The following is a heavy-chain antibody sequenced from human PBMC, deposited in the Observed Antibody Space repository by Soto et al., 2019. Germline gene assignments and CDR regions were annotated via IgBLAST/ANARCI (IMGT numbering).Heavy chain of an antibody. CDR3: AREITADWYFDL. D-gene: IGHD3-16*01. V-gene: IGHV1-8*01. J-gene: IGHJ2*01. Sequence: QVQLVQSGAEVKKPGASVKVSCKASGYTFTSYDINWVRQATGQGLEWRGWMNPNSGNTGYAQKYDGRITITRNHSMSTAYMELSSLRSEDTAVYCWAREITADWYFDLWGRGTLVTVSS. CDR2: MNPNSGNT. CDR1: GYTFTSYD.